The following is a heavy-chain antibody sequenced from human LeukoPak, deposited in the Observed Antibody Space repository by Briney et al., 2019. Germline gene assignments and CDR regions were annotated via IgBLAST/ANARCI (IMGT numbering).Heavy chain of an antibody. D-gene: IGHD6-13*01. J-gene: IGHJ1*01. V-gene: IGHV3-23*01. CDR3: AKSIAAAGLYEYFQH. Sequence: PGGSLRLSCAASGFTFSTFAMIWVRQPPGKGLEWVSSIFPSGGEIHYADSVRGRFTISRDNSKSTLSLQMNSLRAEDTAVYYCAKSIAAAGLYEYFQHWGQGTLVTVSS. CDR1: GFTFSTFA. CDR2: IFPSGGEI.